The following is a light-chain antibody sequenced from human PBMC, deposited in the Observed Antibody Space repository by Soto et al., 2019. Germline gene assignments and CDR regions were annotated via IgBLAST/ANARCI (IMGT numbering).Light chain of an antibody. J-gene: IGKJ4*01. V-gene: IGKV3-20*01. CDR1: QSVGRNY. Sequence: EIVLTQSPGTLSLSPGEGATLSCTASQSVGRNYLAWYQQKPGQAPRLLIYDASTRAKGIPDRFSGSGSETDFTLTISRLEPEDFAVFYCHQYAQSPLTFGGGTMVEIK. CDR2: DAS. CDR3: HQYAQSPLT.